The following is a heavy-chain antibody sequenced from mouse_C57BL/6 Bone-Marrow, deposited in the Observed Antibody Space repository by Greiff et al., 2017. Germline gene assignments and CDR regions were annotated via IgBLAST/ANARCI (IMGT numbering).Heavy chain of an antibody. CDR1: GYTFPDYY. CDR3: ARGATVVPYYYAMDY. CDR2: IFPGRGST. Sequence: QVQLQQSGPELVKPGASVKISCKASGYTFPDYYINWVKPRPGQGLEWIGLIFPGRGSTYYNEKFKGKATLTVDKSSSTAYMLLSSLTSEDSAVYVCARGATVVPYYYAMDYWGQGTSVTVSS. J-gene: IGHJ4*01. D-gene: IGHD1-1*01. V-gene: IGHV1-75*01.